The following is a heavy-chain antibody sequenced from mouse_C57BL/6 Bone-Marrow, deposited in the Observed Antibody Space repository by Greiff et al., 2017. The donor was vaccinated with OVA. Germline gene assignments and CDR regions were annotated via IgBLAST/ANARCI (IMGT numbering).Heavy chain of an antibody. CDR3: AIYTWFAY. CDR2: INPYNGDT. J-gene: IGHJ3*01. D-gene: IGHD1-3*01. V-gene: IGHV1-20*01. CDR1: GYSFTGYF. Sequence: EVQLVESGPELVKPGDSVKISCKASGYSFTGYFMNWVMQSHGKSLEWIGRINPYNGDTFYNQKFKGKATLTVDKSSSTAHMELRSLTSEDSAVYYCAIYTWFAYWGQGTLVTVSA.